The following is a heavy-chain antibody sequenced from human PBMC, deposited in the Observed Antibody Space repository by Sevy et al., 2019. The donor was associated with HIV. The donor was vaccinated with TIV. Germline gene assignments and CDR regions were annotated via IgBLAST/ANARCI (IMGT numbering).Heavy chain of an antibody. CDR1: GVIFSTYA. D-gene: IGHD2-2*03. J-gene: IGHJ4*02. CDR3: AKENRDGFQ. CDR2: IGGSGGST. Sequence: GGSLRLSCAGSGVIFSTYAMTWVRQAPGKGLEWVSSIGGSGGSTYYADSVKGRFTIYRDNSNNMIDLEMNSLRAEDTAVYYCAKENRDGFQWGQGTLVTVSS. V-gene: IGHV3-23*01.